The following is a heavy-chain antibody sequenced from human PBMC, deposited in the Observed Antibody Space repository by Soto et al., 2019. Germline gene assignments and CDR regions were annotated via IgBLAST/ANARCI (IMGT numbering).Heavy chain of an antibody. CDR3: ARDRTPPVVAATWEFLPNYYYYYMDV. CDR2: IIPILGIA. Sequence: ASVKVSCKASGGTFSSYTISWVRQAPGQGLEWMGRIIPILGIANYAQKFQGRVTITADKSTSTAYMELSSLRSEDTAVYYCARDRTPPVVAATWEFLPNYYYYYMDVWGKGTTVTVSS. CDR1: GGTFSSYT. J-gene: IGHJ6*03. D-gene: IGHD2-15*01. V-gene: IGHV1-69*04.